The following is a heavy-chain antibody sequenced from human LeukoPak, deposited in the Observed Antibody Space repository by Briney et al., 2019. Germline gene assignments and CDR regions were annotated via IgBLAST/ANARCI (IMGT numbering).Heavy chain of an antibody. V-gene: IGHV1-2*06. J-gene: IGHJ4*02. Sequence: ASVKVPCKASGYTFTGYHMHWVRQAPGQGLEWMGRINPNSGDTNYAQKFQGRVTMTRDTSISTAYTELSRLRSDDTAVYYCARDYCSRTSCLFDYWGQGTLVTVSS. CDR2: INPNSGDT. CDR3: ARDYCSRTSCLFDY. CDR1: GYTFTGYH. D-gene: IGHD2-2*01.